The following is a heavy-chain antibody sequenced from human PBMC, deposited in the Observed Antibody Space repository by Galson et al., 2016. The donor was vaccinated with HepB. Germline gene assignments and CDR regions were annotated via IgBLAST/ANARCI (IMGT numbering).Heavy chain of an antibody. Sequence: PALVKPTQTLTLTCTLSGFSFSPTGMCVSWIRQPPGRALEWLALIDWDDNKYYTTSLRTRLTISKDTSKNQVVLTMTNMDPVDTATYYCARMRTDDCGEYNWFDPWGQGTLVTVSP. D-gene: IGHD4-17*01. CDR2: IDWDDNK. J-gene: IGHJ5*02. V-gene: IGHV2-70*01. CDR3: ARMRTDDCGEYNWFDP. CDR1: GFSFSPTGMC.